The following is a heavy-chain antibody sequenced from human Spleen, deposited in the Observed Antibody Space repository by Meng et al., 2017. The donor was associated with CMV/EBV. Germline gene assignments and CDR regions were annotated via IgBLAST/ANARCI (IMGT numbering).Heavy chain of an antibody. J-gene: IGHJ4*02. V-gene: IGHV3-7*01. CDR3: SRPHDY. CDR1: GFTFSNAW. Sequence: GESLKISCAASGFTFSNAWMSWVRQAPGKGLEWVASINQDGSEKYYVASVKGRFTVSRDNAKNLLYLQMNTLRAEDTALYFCSRPHDYWGQGTLVTVSS. CDR2: INQDGSEK.